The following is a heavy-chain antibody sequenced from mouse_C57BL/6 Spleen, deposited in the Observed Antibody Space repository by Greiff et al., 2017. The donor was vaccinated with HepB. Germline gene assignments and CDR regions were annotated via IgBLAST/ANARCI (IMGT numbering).Heavy chain of an antibody. V-gene: IGHV1-22*01. CDR3: ARDYYGSSAMDY. D-gene: IGHD1-1*01. Sequence: VQLQQSGPELVKPGASVKMSCKASGYTFTVYNMHWVKQSHGKSLEWIGYINPNNGGTSYNQKFKGKATLTVNKSSSTAYMELRSLTSEDSAVYYCARDYYGSSAMDYWGQGTSVTVSS. CDR1: GYTFTVYN. CDR2: INPNNGGT. J-gene: IGHJ4*01.